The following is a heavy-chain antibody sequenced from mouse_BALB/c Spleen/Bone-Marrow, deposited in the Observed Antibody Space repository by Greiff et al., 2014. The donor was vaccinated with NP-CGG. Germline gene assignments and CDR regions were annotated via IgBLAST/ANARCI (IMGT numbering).Heavy chain of an antibody. Sequence: QVQLQQSGAELARPGASVKLSCKASGYTFTSYWMQWVKQRPGQGLEWIGAIYPGDGDTRYTQKFRGKATLTADKSSNTAYMQXSSLTSEDSAVYFCASPYGNYDAMDYWGQGTSVTVSS. V-gene: IGHV1-87*01. CDR3: ASPYGNYDAMDY. CDR2: IYPGDGDT. CDR1: GYTFTSYW. J-gene: IGHJ4*01. D-gene: IGHD2-1*01.